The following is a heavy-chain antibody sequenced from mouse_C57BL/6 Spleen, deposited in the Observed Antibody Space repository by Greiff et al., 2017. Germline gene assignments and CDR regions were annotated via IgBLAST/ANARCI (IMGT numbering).Heavy chain of an antibody. D-gene: IGHD4-1*01. Sequence: QVQLQQPGAELVMPGASVKLSCKASGYTFTSYWMHWVKQRPGQGLEWIGEIDPSDSYTNYNQKFKGKSTLTVDKSSSTAYMQLSSLTSEDSAVYYCARNWKYYAMDYWGQGTSVTVSS. V-gene: IGHV1-69*01. CDR2: IDPSDSYT. CDR3: ARNWKYYAMDY. CDR1: GYTFTSYW. J-gene: IGHJ4*01.